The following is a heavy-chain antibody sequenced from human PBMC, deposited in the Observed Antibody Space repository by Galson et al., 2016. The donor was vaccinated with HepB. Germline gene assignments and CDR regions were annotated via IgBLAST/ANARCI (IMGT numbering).Heavy chain of an antibody. Sequence: SVKVSCKASGYTFAKYTVQWLRQAPGQRFEWMGWINTGDGTTKYSQKFQGRVTFTRDTSASTAYMELSSLRSEDTAVYYCVREVAATFRFDFWGPGTLVTVSS. D-gene: IGHD1-26*01. CDR2: INTGDGTT. CDR3: VREVAATFRFDF. V-gene: IGHV1-3*04. J-gene: IGHJ4*02. CDR1: GYTFAKYT.